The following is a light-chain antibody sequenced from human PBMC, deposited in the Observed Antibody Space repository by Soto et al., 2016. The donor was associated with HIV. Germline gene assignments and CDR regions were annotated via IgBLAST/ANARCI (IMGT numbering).Light chain of an antibody. CDR3: QQSYNTPWT. CDR1: QTITTY. J-gene: IGKJ1*01. V-gene: IGKV1-39*01. CDR2: AAS. Sequence: DIQMTQFPSSLSASVGDRVTITCRASQTITTYLNWYQQKPGKAPKLLISAASTLQSGVPSRFSGSVSGTDFTLTISSLQPEDFGTYYCQQSYNTPWTFGQGTKVEVK.